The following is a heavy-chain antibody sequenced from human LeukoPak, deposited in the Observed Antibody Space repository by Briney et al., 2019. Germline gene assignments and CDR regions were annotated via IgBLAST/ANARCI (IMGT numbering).Heavy chain of an antibody. CDR3: ATLSGVTAADY. D-gene: IGHD2-21*02. J-gene: IGHJ4*02. V-gene: IGHV3-74*01. Sequence: GGSLRLSCAASGFAFSTYWMHWVRQVPGKGPVWLSRIISDGRSTSYVDSVKGRFTISRDNAKNMLYLQMNSLRVEDTAVYYRATLSGVTAADYWGQGTLVTVSS. CDR1: GFAFSTYW. CDR2: IISDGRST.